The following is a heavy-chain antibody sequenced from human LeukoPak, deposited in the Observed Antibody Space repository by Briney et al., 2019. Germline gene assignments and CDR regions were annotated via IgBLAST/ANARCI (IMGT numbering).Heavy chain of an antibody. J-gene: IGHJ4*02. V-gene: IGHV3-7*01. CDR1: GFTFSSYW. Sequence: PGGSLRLSCAASGFTFSSYWMSWIRQAPGKGLEWVANIKQDGSEKYYVDSVKGRFTISRDNAKNSLYLQMNSLRAEDTAVYYCARSLSGYSGTVLDYWGQGTLVTVSS. CDR3: ARSLSGYSGTVLDY. D-gene: IGHD5-12*01. CDR2: IKQDGSEK.